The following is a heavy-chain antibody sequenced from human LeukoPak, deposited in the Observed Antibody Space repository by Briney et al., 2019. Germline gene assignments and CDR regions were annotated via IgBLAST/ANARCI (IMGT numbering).Heavy chain of an antibody. CDR2: MNPNSGNT. J-gene: IGHJ4*02. V-gene: IGHV1-8*01. CDR1: GHTFTSYD. D-gene: IGHD6-13*01. CDR3: AREAAAGRGLDY. Sequence: ASVKVSCKASGHTFTSYDINWVRQVTGQGLEWMGWMNPNSGNTGYAQKFQGRVAMTRNTSISTAYMELSSLTSEDTAVYYCAREAAAGRGLDYWGQGTLVTVSS.